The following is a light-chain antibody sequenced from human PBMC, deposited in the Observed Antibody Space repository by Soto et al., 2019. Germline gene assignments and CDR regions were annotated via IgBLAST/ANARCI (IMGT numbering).Light chain of an antibody. J-gene: IGKJ5*01. Sequence: IEMAPSTESLSASVGARVTIPCRASQTITRNLNWYQQKPGTAPKLLIYAASSLQSGVPSRFSGSGSGTDFTLAISSLKPEDFATYYCQQSDSIPITFGQGTRLE. CDR1: QTITRN. V-gene: IGKV1-39*01. CDR2: AAS. CDR3: QQSDSIPIT.